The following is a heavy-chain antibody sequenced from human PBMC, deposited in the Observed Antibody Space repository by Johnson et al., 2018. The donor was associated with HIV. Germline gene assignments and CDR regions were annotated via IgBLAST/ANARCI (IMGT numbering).Heavy chain of an antibody. CDR3: AREEVTIFGVAYDAFDI. D-gene: IGHD3-3*01. Sequence: EVQLVESGGGLVQPGGSLRLSCAASGFTFSSYWMSWVRQAPGKGLEWVSYISSSGSTIYYADSVKGRFTISRDNTKNSLYLQMNSLRAEDTAVYYCAREEVTIFGVAYDAFDIWGQGTMVTVSS. CDR1: GFTFSSYW. CDR2: ISSSGSTI. J-gene: IGHJ3*02. V-gene: IGHV3-48*04.